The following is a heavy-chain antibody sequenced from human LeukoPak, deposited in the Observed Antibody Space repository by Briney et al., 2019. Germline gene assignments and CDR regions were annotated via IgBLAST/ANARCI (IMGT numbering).Heavy chain of an antibody. Sequence: SETLSLTCTVSGGSISSYYWSWIRQPPGKRLEWIGYIYTSGSTNYNPSLKSRVTISVDTSKNQFSLKLSSVTAADTAVYYCARHRGIVGWFDPWGQGTLVTVSS. CDR2: IYTSGST. V-gene: IGHV4-4*09. J-gene: IGHJ5*02. CDR1: GGSISSYY. D-gene: IGHD3-10*01. CDR3: ARHRGIVGWFDP.